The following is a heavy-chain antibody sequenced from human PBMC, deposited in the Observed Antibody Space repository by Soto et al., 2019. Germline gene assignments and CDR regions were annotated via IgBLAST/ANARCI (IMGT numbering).Heavy chain of an antibody. CDR3: ARESDIVVVPAAHSHFDY. CDR2: IYYSGST. CDR1: GGSISSYY. Sequence: SETLSLTCTVSGGSISSYYWSWIRQPPGKGLEWIGYIYYSGSTNYNPSLKSRVTISVDTSKNQFSLKLSSVTAADTAVYYCARESDIVVVPAAHSHFDYWGQGTLVIVSS. D-gene: IGHD2-2*01. J-gene: IGHJ4*02. V-gene: IGHV4-59*12.